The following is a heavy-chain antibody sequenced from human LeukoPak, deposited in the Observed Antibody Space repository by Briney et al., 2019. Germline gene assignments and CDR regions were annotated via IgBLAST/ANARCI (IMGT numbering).Heavy chain of an antibody. CDR3: ARGGITIFGVDPG. CDR1: GFTFSSYA. CDR2: ISYDGSNK. V-gene: IGHV3-30-3*01. Sequence: GGALRLSCAASGFTFSSYAMHWVRQAPGKGLEWVAVISYDGSNKYYADSVKGRFTISRDNSKNTLYLQMNSLRAEDTAVYYCARGGITIFGVDPGWGQGTLVTVSS. J-gene: IGHJ1*01. D-gene: IGHD3-3*01.